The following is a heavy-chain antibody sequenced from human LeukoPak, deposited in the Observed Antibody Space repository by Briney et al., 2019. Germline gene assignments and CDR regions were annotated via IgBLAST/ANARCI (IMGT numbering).Heavy chain of an antibody. J-gene: IGHJ4*02. CDR3: AKVPGIQLWSYFDY. CDR2: ISSNGGST. V-gene: IGHV3-64*04. CDR1: GFTFSSYA. D-gene: IGHD5-18*01. Sequence: PGGSLRLSCSASGFTFSSYAMHWVRQAPGKGLEYVSAISSNGGSTYYADSVKGRFTISRDNSKNTLYLQMNSLRAEDTAVYYCAKVPGIQLWSYFDYWGQGTLVTVSS.